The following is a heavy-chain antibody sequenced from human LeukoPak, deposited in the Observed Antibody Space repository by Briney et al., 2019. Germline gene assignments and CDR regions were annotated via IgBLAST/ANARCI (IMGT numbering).Heavy chain of an antibody. CDR1: GYTFIDYY. CDR2: INPKTGAT. CDR3: ARRRKELQAFDF. V-gene: IGHV1-2*04. J-gene: IGHJ3*01. Sequence: ASVKVSCKTYGYTFIDYYIHWVRQAPGQGLEWMGWINPKTGATKSAQKFQDWVTLTRDTYMNTAYLEVTGLNSDDTAVYYCARRRKELQAFDFWGQGTSVTVSS. D-gene: IGHD1-26*01.